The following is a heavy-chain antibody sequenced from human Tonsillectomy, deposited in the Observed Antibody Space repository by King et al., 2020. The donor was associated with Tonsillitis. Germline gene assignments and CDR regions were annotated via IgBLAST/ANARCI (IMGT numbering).Heavy chain of an antibody. CDR1: GGSISSYY. D-gene: IGHD1-14*01. Sequence: VQLQESGPGLVKPSETLSLTCTVSGGSISSYYWSWIRQPPGKGLEWIVYIYYSGSTNYNPSLKSRVTISVDTSKNQFSLKLSSVTAADTAVYYCARDGGQNNPDAFDIWGQGTMVTVSS. J-gene: IGHJ3*02. CDR3: ARDGGQNNPDAFDI. CDR2: IYYSGST. V-gene: IGHV4-59*01.